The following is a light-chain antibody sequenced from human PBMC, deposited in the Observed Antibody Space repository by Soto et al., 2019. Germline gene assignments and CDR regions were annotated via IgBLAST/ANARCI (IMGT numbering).Light chain of an antibody. V-gene: IGKV1-27*01. CDR3: QHYNNWPLT. CDR1: QDISHF. CDR2: GAS. Sequence: DIQLTQSPSSLSASVGDRVTFTCRASQDISHFLAWYQQRPGEVPRLLIYGASTLQSGVSSRFSGSGFGTDFTLTISSLQSEDFAVYYCQHYNNWPLTFGGGTKVEIK. J-gene: IGKJ4*01.